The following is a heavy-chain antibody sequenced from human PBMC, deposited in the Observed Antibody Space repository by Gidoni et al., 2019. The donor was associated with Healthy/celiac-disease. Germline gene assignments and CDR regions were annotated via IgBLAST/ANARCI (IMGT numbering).Heavy chain of an antibody. Sequence: QVQLVESGGGVVQHGGSRRLSCAACGWTFSSYGMHWVRQAPGKGLEWVAFIWYVGRNKSYASSVTARFTISSDTSKNTLYPPMNRLRAEDTAVYYCARWAPGSGWYPPDYWGQGTLVTVSS. CDR2: IWYVGRNK. CDR1: GWTFSSYG. V-gene: IGHV3-33*01. D-gene: IGHD6-19*01. J-gene: IGHJ4*02. CDR3: ARWAPGSGWYPPDY.